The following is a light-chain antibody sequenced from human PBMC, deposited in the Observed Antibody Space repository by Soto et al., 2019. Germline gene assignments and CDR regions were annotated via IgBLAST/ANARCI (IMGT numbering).Light chain of an antibody. CDR3: QQYNSYWT. Sequence: DIQMTQSPSTLSASVGDRVTITCRASQSISSWLAWYQQKPGKAPDLLISDASNLERGVPSRFSGSGSGTEFTPTISSLQPDDFATYYCQQYNSYWTFGPGTKVDI. V-gene: IGKV1-5*01. CDR1: QSISSW. CDR2: DAS. J-gene: IGKJ1*01.